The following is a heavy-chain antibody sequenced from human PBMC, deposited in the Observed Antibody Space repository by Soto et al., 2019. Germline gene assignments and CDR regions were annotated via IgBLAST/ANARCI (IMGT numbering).Heavy chain of an antibody. J-gene: IGHJ5*02. D-gene: IGHD2-15*01. CDR3: TSDVVVVKSP. V-gene: IGHV3-73*01. CDR2: IRSKANSYAT. Sequence: EVQLVESGGGLVQPGGSLKLSCAASGFTFSGSAMHWVRQASGKGLEWVGRIRSKANSYATAYAASVKGRFTISRDDSKHTAYLQMNSLKTEDTAVYYCTSDVVVVKSPWGQGTLVTVSS. CDR1: GFTFSGSA.